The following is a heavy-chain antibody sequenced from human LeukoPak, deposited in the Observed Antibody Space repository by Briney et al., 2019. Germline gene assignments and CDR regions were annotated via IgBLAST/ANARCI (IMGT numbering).Heavy chain of an antibody. CDR3: THEAPAAVPAS. D-gene: IGHD6-13*01. CDR1: RFSFRHAW. J-gene: IGHJ5*02. V-gene: IGHV3-15*01. CDR2: FKSTTAGGTT. Sequence: GESLRLSCVASRFSFRHAWTSWVRHAHGRGLEWVALFKSTTAGGTTHYAAFVEGRFIISRDDSKSSIYLHMNRLKTEDTAVYYCTHEAPAAVPASWGQGTLVTVSS.